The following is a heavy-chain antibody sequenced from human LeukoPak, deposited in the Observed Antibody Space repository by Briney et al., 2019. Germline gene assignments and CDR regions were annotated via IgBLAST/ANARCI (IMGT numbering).Heavy chain of an antibody. V-gene: IGHV3-30*04. CDR3: ARDSDDYSNRYFDY. D-gene: IGHD4-11*01. Sequence: PGRSLRLSCAASGFTLSSYAMHWVRQAPGKGLEWVAVISYDGSNKYYADSVKGRFTISRDNSKNTLYLQMNSLRAEDTAVYYCARDSDDYSNRYFDYWGQGTLVTVSS. J-gene: IGHJ4*02. CDR2: ISYDGSNK. CDR1: GFTLSSYA.